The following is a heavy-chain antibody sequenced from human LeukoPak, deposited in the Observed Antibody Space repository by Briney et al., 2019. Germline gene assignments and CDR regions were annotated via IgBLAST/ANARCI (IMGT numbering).Heavy chain of an antibody. CDR2: ISSSSSHI. Sequence: PGGSLRLSCAASGFTFSSYSMNWVRQAPGKGLEWVSSISSSSSHIYYADSVKGRFTISRDNAKNSLYLQMNSLRAEDTAVYYCARYSSGWFPFDYWGQGTLVTVSS. V-gene: IGHV3-21*01. CDR3: ARYSSGWFPFDY. D-gene: IGHD6-19*01. CDR1: GFTFSSYS. J-gene: IGHJ4*02.